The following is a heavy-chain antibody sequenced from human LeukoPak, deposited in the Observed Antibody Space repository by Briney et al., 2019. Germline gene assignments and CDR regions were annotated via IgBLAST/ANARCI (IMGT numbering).Heavy chain of an antibody. J-gene: IGHJ4*01. CDR1: GFTFSSYA. CDR3: AKVFSIEDTVTLDY. V-gene: IGHV3-23*01. CDR2: ISEDGSRT. D-gene: IGHD4-11*01. Sequence: PGGSLRLSCAASGFTFSSYAMSWVRQAPGKGLEWVSGISEDGSRTYYADSVKGRFSISRDKSKNTLYLQMNSLRAGDTAVYYCAKVFSIEDTVTLDYWGRGTLVTDCS.